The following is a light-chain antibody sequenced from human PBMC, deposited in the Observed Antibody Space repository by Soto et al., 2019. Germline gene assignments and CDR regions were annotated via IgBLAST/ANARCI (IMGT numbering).Light chain of an antibody. J-gene: IGKJ2*01. CDR1: QSLFYSDEGSTY. CDR2: TLS. V-gene: IGKV2-40*01. CDR3: MQHLESPYT. Sequence: DIVLTQTPLSLPVTPGEPASISCRSSQSLFYSDEGSTYLDWYLQKPGQSPQLLIDTLSYRASGVPDRFSGSGSGTDFTLKISRVEAEDVGVYYCMQHLESPYTFGQGTRLEIK.